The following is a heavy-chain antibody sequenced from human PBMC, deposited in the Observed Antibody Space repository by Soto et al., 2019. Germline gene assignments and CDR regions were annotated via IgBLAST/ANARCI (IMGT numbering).Heavy chain of an antibody. Sequence: PGESLKISCRTSGYKFTSYCIAWVRQMPGKGLEWMGIIFPSDSDTRYSPSFQGQVTISADRSTSTVFLQWASLKASDTAVYFCARKDKSGYFNWFDPWGRGTLVTVSS. D-gene: IGHD3-22*01. CDR1: GYKFTSYC. V-gene: IGHV5-51*01. J-gene: IGHJ5*02. CDR2: IFPSDSDT. CDR3: ARKDKSGYFNWFDP.